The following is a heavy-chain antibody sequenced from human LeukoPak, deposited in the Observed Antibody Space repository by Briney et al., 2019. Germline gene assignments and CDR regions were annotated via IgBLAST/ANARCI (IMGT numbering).Heavy chain of an antibody. J-gene: IGHJ4*02. CDR1: GFTFSSYS. V-gene: IGHV3-21*01. D-gene: IGHD2-2*01. CDR2: ISSSSSYI. CDR3: AREGLGYCSSTSCYADVIDY. Sequence: PGGSLRLSCAASGFTFSSYSMNWVRQAPGKGLEWVSSISSSSSYIYYADSVKGRFTISRDNAKNSLYLQMNSLRAEDTAVYYCAREGLGYCSSTSCYADVIDYWGQGTLVTASS.